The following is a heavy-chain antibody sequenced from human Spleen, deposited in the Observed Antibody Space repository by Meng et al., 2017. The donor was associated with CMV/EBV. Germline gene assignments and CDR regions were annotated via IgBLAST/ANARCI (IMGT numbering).Heavy chain of an antibody. Sequence: GESLKISCAASGFTFSSYAMHWVRQAPGKGLEYVSAISSNGGGTYYADSVKGRFTISRDNSKNTLYLQMGSLRAEDMAVYYCARGEDTVYWEVAFHIWGQGTMVTVSS. J-gene: IGHJ3*02. CDR2: ISSNGGGT. CDR3: ARGEDTVYWEVAFHI. CDR1: GFTFSSYA. D-gene: IGHD1-26*01. V-gene: IGHV3-64*02.